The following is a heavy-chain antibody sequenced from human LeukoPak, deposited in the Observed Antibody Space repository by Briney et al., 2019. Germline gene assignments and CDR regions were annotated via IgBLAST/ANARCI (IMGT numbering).Heavy chain of an antibody. D-gene: IGHD2-2*01. CDR3: TAHLGYCSSTSCPDGFDI. CDR2: IKSITDGGTT. V-gene: IGHV3-15*01. CDR1: GFTFSNAW. J-gene: IGHJ3*02. Sequence: GGSLRLSCAASGFTFSNAWMRWVRQAPGKGLEWIGRIKSITDGGTTDYAAPVKGRFTISRDDSKNTLYLQMNSLKTEDTAVYYCTAHLGYCSSTSCPDGFDIWGQGTMVTVSS.